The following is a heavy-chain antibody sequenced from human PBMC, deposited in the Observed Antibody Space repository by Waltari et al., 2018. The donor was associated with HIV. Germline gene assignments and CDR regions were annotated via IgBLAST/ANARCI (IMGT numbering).Heavy chain of an antibody. CDR1: GDTLSNYA. D-gene: IGHD3-3*01. CDR2: IIPAMGRA. Sequence: VQVVQSGAEVKKPGSSVKVSCQASGDTLSNYAVSWVRQAPGQGLEWMGRIIPAMGRAMHTDKFQDRVTINADKATNSAYMELGGLRSEDTALYFCALGRIDDIRSGRENLGGFDPWGPGTLVSVSS. J-gene: IGHJ5*02. CDR3: ALGRIDDIRSGRENLGGFDP. V-gene: IGHV1-69*04.